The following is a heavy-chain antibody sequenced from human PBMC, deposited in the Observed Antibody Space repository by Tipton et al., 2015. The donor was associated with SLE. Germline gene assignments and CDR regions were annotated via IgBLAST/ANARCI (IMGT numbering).Heavy chain of an antibody. J-gene: IGHJ4*02. D-gene: IGHD7-27*01. CDR3: ARGDTGDDYFDN. CDR2: IYYSGNT. V-gene: IGHV4-59*01. Sequence: GLVKPSETLSLTCTVSDDSISDYYWSWIRQPPGKGLEWIGYIYYSGNTNYNPSLKSRVTISVDTSTNQFSLKLSSVTAADTAVYYCARGDTGDDYFDNWGQGTLVTVSS. CDR1: DDSISDYY.